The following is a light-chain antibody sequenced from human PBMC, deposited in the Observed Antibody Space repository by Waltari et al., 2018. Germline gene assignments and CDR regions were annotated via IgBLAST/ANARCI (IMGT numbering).Light chain of an antibody. V-gene: IGLV1-40*01. Sequence: QSVLTQPPSVSGAPGQRVTISCTGGGSNIGAGYDVHWYRQLPGKAPELLIYGVNHRPSGVPGRFFGSLSGTSASLAITGLQAEDEADYCCQSYDTSLGVVFGGGTKLTV. CDR3: QSYDTSLGVV. CDR2: GVN. J-gene: IGLJ2*01. CDR1: GSNIGAGYD.